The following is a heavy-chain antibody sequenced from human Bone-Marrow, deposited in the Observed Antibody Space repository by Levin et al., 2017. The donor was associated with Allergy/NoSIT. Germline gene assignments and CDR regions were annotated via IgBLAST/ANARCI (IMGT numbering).Heavy chain of an antibody. J-gene: IGHJ4*02. CDR3: AKVQWVRSADPPAY. V-gene: IGHV3-30*18. CDR2: ISYDGSNK. Sequence: GGSLRLSCAASGFTFSSYGMHWVRQAPGKGLEWVAFISYDGSNKNYADSVKGRFTISRDNSKNTLFLQMNSLRTEDTAVYYCAKVQWVRSADPPAYWGQGTLVTVSS. D-gene: IGHD5-12*01. CDR1: GFTFSSYG.